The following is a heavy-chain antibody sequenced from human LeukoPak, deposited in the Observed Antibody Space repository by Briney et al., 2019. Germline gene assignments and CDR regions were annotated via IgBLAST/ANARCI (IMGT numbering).Heavy chain of an antibody. D-gene: IGHD1-7*01. CDR2: ARNKPKGYTT. CDR3: ATVEGNYGH. CDR1: GFTFSDHY. Sequence: GGSLRLSCEVFGFTFSDHYMDWVRQAPGKGLEWVGRARNKPKGYTTVYAASVKGRFTISRDDSKDSLYLQMNSLKTDDAAVYYCATVEGNYGHWGQGPWSPSPQ. J-gene: IGHJ1*01. V-gene: IGHV3-72*01.